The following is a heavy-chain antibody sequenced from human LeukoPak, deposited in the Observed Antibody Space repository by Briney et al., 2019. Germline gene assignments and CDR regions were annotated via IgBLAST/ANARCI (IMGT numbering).Heavy chain of an antibody. V-gene: IGHV3-74*01. CDR3: ARVCSGDCYSRFQH. J-gene: IGHJ1*01. CDR1: GFTFSDYW. D-gene: IGHD2-21*01. CDR2: INSDGTRT. Sequence: HPEGSLRLSCAASGFTFSDYWMHWVRQAPGKGLVWVSRINSDGTRTNYADSVKGRSTISRDNAKNTLYLQMNSLRAEDTAVYYCARVCSGDCYSRFQHWGQGALVTVSS.